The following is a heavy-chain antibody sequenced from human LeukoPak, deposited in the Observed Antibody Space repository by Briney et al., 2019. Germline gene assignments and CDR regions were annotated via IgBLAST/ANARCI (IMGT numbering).Heavy chain of an antibody. V-gene: IGHV3-23*01. D-gene: IGHD4-17*01. CDR1: GFTFSSYA. CDR2: ISGSGGRT. Sequence: GGSLRHSCAASGFTFSSYAMSWVRQAPGKGLEWVSGISGSGGRTYYADSVKGRFTTSRDNSKNMLYLQMNSLRAEDTAVYYCAKDGHGDYPDASDIWGQGTVVTVSS. CDR3: AKDGHGDYPDASDI. J-gene: IGHJ3*02.